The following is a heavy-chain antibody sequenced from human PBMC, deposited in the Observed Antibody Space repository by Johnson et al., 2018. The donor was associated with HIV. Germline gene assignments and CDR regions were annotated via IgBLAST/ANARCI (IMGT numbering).Heavy chain of an antibody. CDR2: INQDGSEK. CDR3: TTYPNYYDNAFDI. V-gene: IGHV3-7*05. J-gene: IGHJ3*02. D-gene: IGHD3-22*01. Sequence: EVQLVESGGGLVQPGGSLRLSCAASGFTFTNYWMSWVRQVPGKGLEWMANINQDGSEKYYVGSLEGRFTISRDNAKNSLYLQMNSLRPDDTAVYYCTTYPNYYDNAFDIWGQGTMVTVSS. CDR1: GFTFTNYW.